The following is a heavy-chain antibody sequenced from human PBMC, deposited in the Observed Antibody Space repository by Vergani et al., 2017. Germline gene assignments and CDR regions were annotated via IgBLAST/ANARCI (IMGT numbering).Heavy chain of an antibody. CDR3: ATIGYRRWGYYFDY. J-gene: IGHJ4*02. Sequence: QVQLQESGPGLVKPPGTLSLTCAVSGDSISSNNCWTWVRQPPGKGLEWIGERSHTKDTKYSPSLKSRVTVSVDESRNLFSLRLNSVTAADTAVYYCATIGYRRWGYYFDYGGQGILVTVSS. D-gene: IGHD2-2*02. CDR2: RSHTKDT. V-gene: IGHV4-4*03. CDR1: GDSISSNNC.